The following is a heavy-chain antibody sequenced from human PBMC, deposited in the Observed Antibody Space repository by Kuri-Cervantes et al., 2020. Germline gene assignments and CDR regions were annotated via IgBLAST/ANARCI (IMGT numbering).Heavy chain of an antibody. J-gene: IGHJ1*01. V-gene: IGHV1-69*05. CDR1: GGNFGSHG. D-gene: IGHD3-22*01. CDR3: ARDWKGYYDSSGYPARYFQH. CDR2: ILPMFGTT. Sequence: SVKVSCKASGGNFGSHGISWVRQAPGQGLEWMGGILPMFGTTNYAQKLQGRVTMTTDTSTSTAYMELRSLRSDDTAVYYCARDWKGYYDSSGYPARYFQHWGQGTLVTVSS.